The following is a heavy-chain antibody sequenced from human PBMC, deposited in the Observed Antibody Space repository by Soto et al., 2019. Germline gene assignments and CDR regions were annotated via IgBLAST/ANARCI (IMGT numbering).Heavy chain of an antibody. CDR3: ARAYLTGTTPPYNWFDR. Sequence: SETLSLTCTVHGGSLGGYYWNWIRQSPGKALEWIGEVSHVDSTNYNSSLKGRATISLDTPKNQFSLKLTSMTAADTAVYYCARAYLTGTTPPYNWFDRWGQGTLVTVSS. V-gene: IGHV4-34*01. J-gene: IGHJ5*02. CDR2: VSHVDST. CDR1: GGSLGGYY. D-gene: IGHD1-7*01.